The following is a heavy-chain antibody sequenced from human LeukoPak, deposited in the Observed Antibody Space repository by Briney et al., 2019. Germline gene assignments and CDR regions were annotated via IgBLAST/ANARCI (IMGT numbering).Heavy chain of an antibody. CDR1: GYNFTNYW. D-gene: IGHD6-6*01. V-gene: IGHV5-10-1*01. Sequence: GESLRISCKGSGYNFTNYWISGVRQMPGKGLEWMGTIDPSDSYNNYSPSFQGHVTISADKSISTAYLQWSSLKASDTVMYYCARAYSRSRFDYWGQGTLVTVSS. CDR3: ARAYSRSRFDY. J-gene: IGHJ4*02. CDR2: IDPSDSYN.